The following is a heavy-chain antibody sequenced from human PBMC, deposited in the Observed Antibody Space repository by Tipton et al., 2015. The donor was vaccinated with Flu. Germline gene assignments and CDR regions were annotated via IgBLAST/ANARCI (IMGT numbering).Heavy chain of an antibody. D-gene: IGHD6-19*01. CDR3: TTDWASAWVDY. Sequence: SLRLSCAASGLTFSNAWMSWVRQAPGKGLEWVGRIKSKTDGGTTDYVAPVKGRFTISRDDSKNTLYLQMNSRKTEDTAVYYCTTDWASAWVDYWGQGTLVTVSS. CDR2: IKSKTDGGTT. V-gene: IGHV3-15*01. CDR1: GLTFSNAW. J-gene: IGHJ4*02.